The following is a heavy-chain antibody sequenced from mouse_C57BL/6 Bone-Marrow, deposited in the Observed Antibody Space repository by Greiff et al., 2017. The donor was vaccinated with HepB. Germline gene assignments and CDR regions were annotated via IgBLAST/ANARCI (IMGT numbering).Heavy chain of an antibody. CDR3: ARRAYNWDGNYVDY. CDR2: IDPSDSYT. J-gene: IGHJ2*01. Sequence: QVQLQQPGAELVMPGASVKLSCKASGYTFTSYWMHWVKQRPGQGLEWIGEIDPSDSYTNYNQKFKGKSTLTVDKSSSTAYMQLSSLPSEDSAVYYCARRAYNWDGNYVDYWGQGTTLTVSS. V-gene: IGHV1-69*01. D-gene: IGHD4-1*01. CDR1: GYTFTSYW.